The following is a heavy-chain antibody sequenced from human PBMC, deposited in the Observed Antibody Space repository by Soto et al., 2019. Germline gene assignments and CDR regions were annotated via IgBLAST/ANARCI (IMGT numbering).Heavy chain of an antibody. V-gene: IGHV3-23*01. Sequence: GGSLRLSCAASGFIFTDYSMTWVRQAPGKGLEWVSTTGATGRTTYYADSVKGRFTVSRDNSKNTLDLQMSSLRAEDTDVYYCATVHNTSRSFDYWGQGTLVTVSS. J-gene: IGHJ4*02. D-gene: IGHD1-20*01. CDR3: ATVHNTSRSFDY. CDR2: TGATGRTT. CDR1: GFIFTDYS.